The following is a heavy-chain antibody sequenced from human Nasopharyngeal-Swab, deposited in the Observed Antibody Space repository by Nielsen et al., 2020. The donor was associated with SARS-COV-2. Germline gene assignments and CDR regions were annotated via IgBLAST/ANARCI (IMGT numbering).Heavy chain of an antibody. J-gene: IGHJ6*03. V-gene: IGHV3-69-1*01. CDR1: GFTFSDYY. D-gene: IGHD3-10*01. Sequence: GGSLRLSCAASGFTFSDYYMNWVRQAPGKGLEWVSSISSSSTIYYADSVKGRFTISRDNSKNTLYLQMNSLRAEDTAVYYCARDLRYGSGSYHYYYYMDVWGKGTTVTVSS. CDR3: ARDLRYGSGSYHYYYYMDV. CDR2: ISSSSTI.